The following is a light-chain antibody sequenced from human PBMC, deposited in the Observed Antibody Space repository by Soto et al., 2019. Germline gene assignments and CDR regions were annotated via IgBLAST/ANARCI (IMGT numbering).Light chain of an antibody. CDR3: QQYNNWPPMA. CDR1: QSVSSN. CDR2: CAS. V-gene: IGKV3-15*01. J-gene: IGKJ1*01. Sequence: EIVMTQSPATLSVSPGERATLSCRASQSVSSNLAWYQQKPGQAPRLLIYCASTRATGIPARFIGSGSWTAFTIPISSIQYEDVSVYYCQQYNNWPPMAFGQGTKVEIK.